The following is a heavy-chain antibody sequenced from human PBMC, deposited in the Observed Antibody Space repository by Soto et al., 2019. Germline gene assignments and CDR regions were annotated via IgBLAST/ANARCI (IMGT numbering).Heavy chain of an antibody. J-gene: IGHJ4*02. CDR1: GGTFSSYA. CDR2: IIPIFGTA. CDR3: ARGTGPPKSPLRGLLAY. Sequence: GASVKVSCKASGGTFSSYAISWVRQAPGQGLEWMGGIIPIFGTANYAQKFQGRVTITADESTSTAYMELSSLRSEDTAVYYCARGTGPPKSPLRGLLAYWAKGTLVPVS. D-gene: IGHD3-3*01. V-gene: IGHV1-69*13.